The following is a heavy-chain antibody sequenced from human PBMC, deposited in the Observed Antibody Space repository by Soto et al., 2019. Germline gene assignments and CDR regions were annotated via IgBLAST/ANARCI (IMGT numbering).Heavy chain of an antibody. CDR3: ATGTQGNNYESSGFDY. J-gene: IGHJ4*02. CDR1: GFTFSRYT. Sequence: PGGSLRLSCAASGFTFSRYTMHWVRQAPGKGLESVALISYNGGSDYYADSVKGRFTISRDNFKNTLYVQMNSLRAEDTAVYYCATGTQGNNYESSGFDYWGQ. D-gene: IGHD3-22*01. CDR2: ISYNGGSD. V-gene: IGHV3-30-3*01.